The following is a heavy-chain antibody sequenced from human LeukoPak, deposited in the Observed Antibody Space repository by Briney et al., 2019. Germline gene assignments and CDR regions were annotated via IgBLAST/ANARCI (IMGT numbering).Heavy chain of an antibody. V-gene: IGHV4-61*02. CDR2: IYTSGST. Sequence: SETLSLTXTVSGGSISSGSYYWSWIRQPAGKGLQWIGRIYTSGSTNYNPSLKSRVTISVDTSKNQFSLKLSSVTAADTAVYYCARDRSGYFDPWGQGTLVTVSS. J-gene: IGHJ5*02. D-gene: IGHD3-3*01. CDR3: ARDRSGYFDP. CDR1: GGSISSGSYY.